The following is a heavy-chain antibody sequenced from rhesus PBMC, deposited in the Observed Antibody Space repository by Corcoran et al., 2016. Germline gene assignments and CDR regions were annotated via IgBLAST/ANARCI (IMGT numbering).Heavy chain of an antibody. J-gene: IGHJ5-1*01. CDR3: AKEANSGSWSRFDV. CDR2: VSNGGNST. Sequence: EVQLVESGGGLAKPGGSLSLSCAASGFTFIDSSLYRVLPAPGKVLDGVSRVSNGGNSTWYADPAKGRFTIARENAEKTLYLQMNSLRAEDTAVYYCAKEANSGSWSRFDVWGPGVLVTVSS. V-gene: IGHV3-178*02. CDR1: GFTFIDSS. D-gene: IGHD6-25*01.